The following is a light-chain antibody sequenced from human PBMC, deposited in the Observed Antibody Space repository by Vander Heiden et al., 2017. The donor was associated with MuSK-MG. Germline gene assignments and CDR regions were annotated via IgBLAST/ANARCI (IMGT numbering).Light chain of an antibody. CDR3: QQSYT. CDR1: QSISSY. J-gene: IGKJ4*01. V-gene: IGKV1-39*01. Sequence: DIQMTQSPSSLSASVGDRVTITCRASQSISSYLNWYQQKPGKAPKLLIYAASSLQSGVPSRFSGSGSGTDFTLTISSLQPEDFATYYGQQSYTFGGGTKVXIK. CDR2: AAS.